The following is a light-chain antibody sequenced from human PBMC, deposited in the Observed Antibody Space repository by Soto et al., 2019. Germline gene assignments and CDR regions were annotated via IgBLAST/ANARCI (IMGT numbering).Light chain of an antibody. Sequence: LVMTQSPATLSVSPGERATLSCRASQSVSSNLAWYQQKPGQAPRLLIYGASTRATGIPARFSGSGSGTEFTLTISSLQSEDFAVYYCQQYNNWPPSWTFGQGTKV. J-gene: IGKJ1*01. CDR1: QSVSSN. CDR3: QQYNNWPPSWT. V-gene: IGKV3-15*01. CDR2: GAS.